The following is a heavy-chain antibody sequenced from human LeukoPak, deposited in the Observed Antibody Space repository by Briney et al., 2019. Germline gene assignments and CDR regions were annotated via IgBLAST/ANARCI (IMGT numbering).Heavy chain of an antibody. CDR2: ISSRENTI. D-gene: IGHD3-10*01. V-gene: IGHV3-11*01. Sequence: GGSLRLSCAASGFTFSDYYTSWIRQAPGKGLEWVSYISSRENTIYYEDSVKGRFTISRDSAKNSLYLQMNSLRADDTTAYYCARVPRYGSGSYYSLDHWGQGTLVTVSS. CDR1: GFTFSDYY. CDR3: ARVPRYGSGSYYSLDH. J-gene: IGHJ4*02.